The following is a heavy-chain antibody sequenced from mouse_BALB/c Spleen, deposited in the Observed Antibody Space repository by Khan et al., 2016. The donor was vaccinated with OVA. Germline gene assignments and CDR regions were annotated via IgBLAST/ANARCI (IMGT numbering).Heavy chain of an antibody. V-gene: IGHV5-6*02. CDR2: ISSDGDYT. Sequence: EVKLVESGGDLVKPGGSLKLSCAASGFTFSSYSMSWVRQTPDKRLEWVANISSDGDYTYFPDSVKGRFTLSRDNAKNDLNLQMSSLKSEDTALYYCASHLTGSFAYWGQGTLVTVSA. D-gene: IGHD4-1*01. J-gene: IGHJ3*01. CDR3: ASHLTGSFAY. CDR1: GFTFSSYS.